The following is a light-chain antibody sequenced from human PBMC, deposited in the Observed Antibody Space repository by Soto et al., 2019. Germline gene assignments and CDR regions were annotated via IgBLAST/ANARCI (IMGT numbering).Light chain of an antibody. CDR1: SISGTY. J-gene: IGKJ1*01. CDR3: QHYGTSPST. CDR2: SAS. V-gene: IGKV3-20*01. Sequence: SISGTYVAWYQQKPGQAPRLLIYSASTRATGIPDRFSGGGSGTDFTLTISRLEPEDFAVYYCQHYGTSPSTFGRGTKVDIK.